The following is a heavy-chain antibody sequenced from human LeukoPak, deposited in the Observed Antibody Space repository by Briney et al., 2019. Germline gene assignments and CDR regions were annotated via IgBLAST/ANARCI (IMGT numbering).Heavy chain of an antibody. CDR3: TTDYSSGWSEGVDY. CDR1: GFTFSNYN. V-gene: IGHV3-15*01. CDR2: IKSKTDGGTT. Sequence: GGSLRLSCAASGFTFSNYNMNWVRQAPGKGLEWVGRIKSKTDGGTTDYAAPVKGRFTISRDDSKNTLYLQMNSLKTEDTAVYYCTTDYSSGWSEGVDYWGQGTLVTVSS. J-gene: IGHJ4*02. D-gene: IGHD6-19*01.